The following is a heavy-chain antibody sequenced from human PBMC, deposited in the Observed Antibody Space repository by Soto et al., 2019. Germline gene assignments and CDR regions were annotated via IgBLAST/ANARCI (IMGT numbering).Heavy chain of an antibody. J-gene: IGHJ4*02. CDR1: GFTVSSNY. CDR3: AITLYGSGSYYDY. Sequence: PGGSLRLSCATSGFTVSSNYMTWVRQAPGKGLEWVSVIYSGGNTYYADSVKGRFIISRDTSKNTLYLQMNSLRAEDTAVYFCAITLYGSGSYYDYWGQGTLVTVSS. D-gene: IGHD3-10*01. V-gene: IGHV3-66*01. CDR2: IYSGGNT.